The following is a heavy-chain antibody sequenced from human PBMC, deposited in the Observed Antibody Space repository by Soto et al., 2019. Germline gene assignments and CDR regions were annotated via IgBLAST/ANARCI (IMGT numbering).Heavy chain of an antibody. CDR2: IFYSGST. D-gene: IGHD2-8*01. Sequence: PSETQSLTSAVSGGYLSSSSWWIWVRQPPGKTLEWLGEIFYSGSTKYNPSLNSRVTISADQSKNDFSLRLSSVTAADTAVYYCVHHGGVPYYHDFWGQGMLVTVSS. V-gene: IGHV4-4*02. CDR3: VHHGGVPYYHDF. CDR1: GGYLSSSSW. J-gene: IGHJ4*02.